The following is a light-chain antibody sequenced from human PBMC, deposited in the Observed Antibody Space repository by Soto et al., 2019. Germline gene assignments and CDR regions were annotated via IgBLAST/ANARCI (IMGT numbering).Light chain of an antibody. Sequence: QFALTQPASESGSPGQSITISCTGTSSDVGGYNYVSWYQQHPGKAPKLMIYDVSNRPSGVSNRFSGSKSGNTASLTISGLQAEDEADYYCSSYTSSSPVVFGGGTKLTVL. J-gene: IGLJ2*01. CDR2: DVS. V-gene: IGLV2-14*01. CDR1: SSDVGGYNY. CDR3: SSYTSSSPVV.